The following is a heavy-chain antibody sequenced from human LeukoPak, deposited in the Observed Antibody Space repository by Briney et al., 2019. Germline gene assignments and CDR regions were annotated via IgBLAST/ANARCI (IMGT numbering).Heavy chain of an antibody. J-gene: IGHJ2*01. CDR2: IIPIFGTA. CDR3: ARDRTLKGLWYFDL. CDR1: GGTFSSYA. V-gene: IGHV1-69*01. D-gene: IGHD2-8*01. Sequence: SVKVSCKASGGTFSSYAISWVRQAPGQGLEWMGGIIPIFGTANYAQKFQGRVTITADESTSTAYMELSSLRSEDTAVYYCARDRTLKGLWYFDLWGRGTLVTVSS.